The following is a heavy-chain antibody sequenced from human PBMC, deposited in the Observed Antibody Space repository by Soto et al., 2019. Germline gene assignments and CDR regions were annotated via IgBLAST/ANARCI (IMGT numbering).Heavy chain of an antibody. J-gene: IGHJ4*02. CDR2: IIPIFGTA. CDR1: GGTFSSYA. V-gene: IGHV1-69*13. Sequence: SVKVSCKASGGTFSSYAISWVRQAPGQGLEWMGGIIPIFGTANYAQKFQGRVTITADESTSTAYMELSSLRSEDTAVYYCARVGSSYGPLDYWGQGTLVTVSS. D-gene: IGHD1-26*01. CDR3: ARVGSSYGPLDY.